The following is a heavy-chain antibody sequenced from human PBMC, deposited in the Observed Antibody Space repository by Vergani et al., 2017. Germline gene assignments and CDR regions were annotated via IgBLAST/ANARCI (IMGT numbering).Heavy chain of an antibody. CDR3: VKDIAASGNYWYFDL. D-gene: IGHD6-13*01. J-gene: IGHJ2*01. CDR1: GFTFDDYA. CDR2: INWNSDSI. Sequence: EVQLVESGGGLVQPGRYLRLSCAASGFTFDDYAMHWVRQAPGKGLEWVSGINWNSDSIAYADSVKGRLTISRDNAKNSLYLQMNSLRAEDTALYYCVKDIAASGNYWYFDLWGRGTLVTVSS. V-gene: IGHV3-9*01.